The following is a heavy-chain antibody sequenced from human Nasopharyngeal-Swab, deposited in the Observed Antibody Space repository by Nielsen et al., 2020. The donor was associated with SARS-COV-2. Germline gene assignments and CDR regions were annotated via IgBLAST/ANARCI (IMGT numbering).Heavy chain of an antibody. D-gene: IGHD3-10*01. CDR1: GGSLISNYW. J-gene: IGHJ4*02. CDR2: INHHGNI. V-gene: IGHV4-4*02. CDR3: ARTVRLYYYGSGSFHD. Sequence: SETLSLTCAVSGGSLISNYWWTWLRQSPGPGLEWIGEINHHGNINYNPSLKSRVTISVDQSKNHFSLTLDSVTGADMAVYYCARTVRLYYYGSGSFHDWGQGALVTVSS.